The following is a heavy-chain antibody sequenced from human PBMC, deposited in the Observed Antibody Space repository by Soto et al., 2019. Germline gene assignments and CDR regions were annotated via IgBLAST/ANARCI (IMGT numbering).Heavy chain of an antibody. J-gene: IGHJ4*02. CDR1: GFTFSSYA. Sequence: GGSLRLSCAASGFTFSSYAMHWVRQAPGKGLEWVAVISYDGSNKYYADSVKGRFTISRDNSKNTLYLQMNSLRAEDTAVYYCARDYSSGFYLSFDYWGQGTLVTVSS. CDR2: ISYDGSNK. V-gene: IGHV3-30-3*01. D-gene: IGHD6-19*01. CDR3: ARDYSSGFYLSFDY.